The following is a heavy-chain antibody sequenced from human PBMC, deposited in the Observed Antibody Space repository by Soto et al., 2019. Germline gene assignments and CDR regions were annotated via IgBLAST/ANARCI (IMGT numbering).Heavy chain of an antibody. CDR2: ISSSSSYI. CDR1: GFTFSSYN. J-gene: IGHJ4*02. D-gene: IGHD1-26*01. V-gene: IGHV3-21*01. Sequence: GGSLRLSCAASGFTFSSYNMNWVRQAPGKGLEWVSSISSSSSYIYYADSVKGRFTISRDNAENSLYLQMNSLRAEDTAVYYWARDRGIVDVGFDYWGRGPLVTASS. CDR3: ARDRGIVDVGFDY.